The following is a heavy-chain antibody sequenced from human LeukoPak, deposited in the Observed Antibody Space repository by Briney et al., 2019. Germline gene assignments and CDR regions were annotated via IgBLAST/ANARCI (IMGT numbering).Heavy chain of an antibody. CDR1: GGSFSGYY. D-gene: IGHD3-10*01. V-gene: IGHV4-34*01. CDR3: ARDPTMVRGPSMDV. Sequence: SETLSLTCAVYGGSFSGYYWSWVRQPPGKGLEWIGETYHSGSTNYNPSLKSRVTISVDKSKNQFSLKLSSVTAADTAVYYCARDPTMVRGPSMDVWGKGTTVTVSS. J-gene: IGHJ6*04. CDR2: TYHSGST.